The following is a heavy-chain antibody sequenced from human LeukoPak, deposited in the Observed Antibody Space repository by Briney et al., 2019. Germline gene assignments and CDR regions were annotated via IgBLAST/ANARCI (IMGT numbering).Heavy chain of an antibody. CDR1: GGTFSSYA. CDR3: ARDRSRYCSGGSCYRKFDY. V-gene: IGHV1-18*01. CDR2: ISAYNGNT. D-gene: IGHD2-15*01. Sequence: AAVKVSCKASGGTFSSYAISWVRPAPGQGLEWMGWISAYNGNTNYAQKLQGRVTMTTDTSTSTAYMELRSLRSDDTAVYYCARDRSRYCSGGSCYRKFDYWGQGTLVTVSS. J-gene: IGHJ4*02.